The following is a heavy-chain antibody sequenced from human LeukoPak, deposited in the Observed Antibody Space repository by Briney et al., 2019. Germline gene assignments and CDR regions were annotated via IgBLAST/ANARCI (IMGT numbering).Heavy chain of an antibody. CDR1: GGSINFYY. Sequence: PSETLSLTXTVSGGSINFYYWSWIRQSPGKGVEWIGNIYYSGSINYNPSLKSRVTISVDTSKNQFSLILSSVTAADTAVYYCARALGYYDFWSGSSSPSNWFDPWGQGTLVTVSS. V-gene: IGHV4-59*01. CDR2: IYYSGSI. J-gene: IGHJ5*02. CDR3: ARALGYYDFWSGSSSPSNWFDP. D-gene: IGHD3-3*01.